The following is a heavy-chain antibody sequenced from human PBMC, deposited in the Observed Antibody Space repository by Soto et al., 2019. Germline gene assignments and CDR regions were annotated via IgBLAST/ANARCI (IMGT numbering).Heavy chain of an antibody. D-gene: IGHD3-9*01. J-gene: IGHJ6*04. V-gene: IGHV3-30*18. Sequence: GGSLRLSCVASGFTFSRYVMSWVRQAPGKGLEWVAVISYDGSNKYYADSVKGRFTISRDNSKNTLYLQMNSLRAEDTAVYYCAKDLSYDILTALDVWGKGTTVTVSS. CDR2: ISYDGSNK. CDR3: AKDLSYDILTALDV. CDR1: GFTFSRYV.